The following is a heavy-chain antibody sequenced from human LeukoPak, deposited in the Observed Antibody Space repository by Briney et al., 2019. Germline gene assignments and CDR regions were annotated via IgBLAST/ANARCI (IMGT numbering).Heavy chain of an antibody. D-gene: IGHD3-10*01. CDR3: ARLYGSVYY. CDR1: GYTFTIYY. V-gene: IGHV1-46*01. Sequence: ASVRVSCKASGYTFTIYYMHWVRQAPGQGGEWMGIINPSGGSTSSAQNFQRRVTITSDTSTSTVYMELSSLRSEDTAVYYCARLYGSVYYCGQGTLVTVSS. J-gene: IGHJ4*02. CDR2: INPSGGST.